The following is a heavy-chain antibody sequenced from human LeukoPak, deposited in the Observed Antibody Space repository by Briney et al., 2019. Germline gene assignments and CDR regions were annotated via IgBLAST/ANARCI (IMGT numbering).Heavy chain of an antibody. Sequence: ASVKVSCKASGYTFTGYYLHWVRQAPGQGLEWMGWINPNSGDTNYAQKFQGRVTMTRDMSINTAHMELSRLRADDTAVYYCARDFTLGGSSTDYWGQGTLVTVSS. D-gene: IGHD6-6*01. CDR2: INPNSGDT. V-gene: IGHV1-2*02. J-gene: IGHJ4*02. CDR3: ARDFTLGGSSTDY. CDR1: GYTFTGYY.